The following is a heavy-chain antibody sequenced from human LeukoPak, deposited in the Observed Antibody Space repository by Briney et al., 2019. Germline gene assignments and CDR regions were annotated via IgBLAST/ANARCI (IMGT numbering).Heavy chain of an antibody. CDR1: GFPFSSYW. J-gene: IGHJ4*02. Sequence: GGSLRLSCVASGFPFSSYWMTWVRQAPGKGLEWVANIKQDGSKKSYVDSVKGRFTISRDNAKKSLYLQMNSLRADDTAIYYCTRVGYIDEGIDYWGQGTLVTVSS. CDR2: IKQDGSKK. V-gene: IGHV3-7*04. D-gene: IGHD5-24*01. CDR3: TRVGYIDEGIDY.